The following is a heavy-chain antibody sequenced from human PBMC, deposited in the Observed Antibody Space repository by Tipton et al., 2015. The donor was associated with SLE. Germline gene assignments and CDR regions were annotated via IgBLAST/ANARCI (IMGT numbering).Heavy chain of an antibody. D-gene: IGHD6-19*01. V-gene: IGHV1-18*01. Sequence: QLVQSGAEVKKPGSWVKVSCKASGGTFSSYAISWVRQAPGQGLEWMGWISAYNGNTNYAQKLQGRVTMTTDTSTSTAYMELRSLRSDDTAVYYCARDPGSVAVAGTPFQHWGQGTLVTVSS. CDR1: GGTFSSYA. CDR3: ARDPGSVAVAGTPFQH. CDR2: ISAYNGNT. J-gene: IGHJ1*01.